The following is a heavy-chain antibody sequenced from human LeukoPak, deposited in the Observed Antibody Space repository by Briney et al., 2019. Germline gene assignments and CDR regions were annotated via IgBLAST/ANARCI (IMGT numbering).Heavy chain of an antibody. V-gene: IGHV3-23*01. Sequence: GGSLRLSCAASGFTFSSYVMSWVRQAPGKGLEWVSAISGSGGSTYHADSVKGRFTISRDNSKNTLYLQMSSLRAEDTAVYYCAKFPGDYDFWSGLYYFDYWGQGTLVTVSS. CDR2: ISGSGGST. CDR3: AKFPGDYDFWSGLYYFDY. J-gene: IGHJ4*02. CDR1: GFTFSSYV. D-gene: IGHD3-3*01.